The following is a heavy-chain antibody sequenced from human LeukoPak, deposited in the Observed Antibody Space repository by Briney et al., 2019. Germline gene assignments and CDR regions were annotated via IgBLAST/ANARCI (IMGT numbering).Heavy chain of an antibody. Sequence: SQTLSLTCTVSGDSISRSTYYWAWIRQPPGKGLEWIGSVYYGRSPYFNPSLESRATISVDTSKNHFSLKMSSVTAADTAVYYCARSSGTGTFSYWGQGTLVTVSS. CDR1: GDSISRSTYY. D-gene: IGHD6-25*01. J-gene: IGHJ4*02. CDR2: VYYGRSP. V-gene: IGHV4-39*02. CDR3: ARSSGTGTFSY.